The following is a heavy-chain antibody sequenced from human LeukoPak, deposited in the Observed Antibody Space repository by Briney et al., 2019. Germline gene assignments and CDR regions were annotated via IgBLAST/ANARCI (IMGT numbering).Heavy chain of an antibody. CDR1: GFTFSSYA. V-gene: IGHV3-23*01. Sequence: TGGSLRLSCVASGFTFSSYAMSWVRQAPGKGLEWVSAISGSGGSTYYADSVKGRFTISRDNSKNTLYLQMNSLRAEDTAVCYCAKQQWLVNYYYYMDVWGKGTTVTVSS. CDR2: ISGSGGST. D-gene: IGHD6-19*01. J-gene: IGHJ6*03. CDR3: AKQQWLVNYYYYMDV.